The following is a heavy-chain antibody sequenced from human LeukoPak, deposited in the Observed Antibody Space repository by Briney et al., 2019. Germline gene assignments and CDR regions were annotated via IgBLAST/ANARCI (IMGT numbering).Heavy chain of an antibody. J-gene: IGHJ4*02. D-gene: IGHD1-1*01. CDR3: ARALEFDY. CDR2: ISYDGSNK. Sequence: PGRSLRLSCAASGFTFSSYAMHWVRQAPGKGLEWVAVISYDGSNKYYADSVKGRITISRDNSKNTLYLQMNSLRAEDTAVYYCARALEFDYWGQGTLVTVSS. V-gene: IGHV3-30-3*01. CDR1: GFTFSSYA.